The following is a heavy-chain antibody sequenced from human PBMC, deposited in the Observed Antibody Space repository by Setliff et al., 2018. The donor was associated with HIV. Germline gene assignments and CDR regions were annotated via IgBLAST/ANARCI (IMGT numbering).Heavy chain of an antibody. Sequence: SETLSLTCAVYGDFNEFFWTWSRQSPGKGLEWIADINHRGSANHHPSLQSRVTISVDTSKNQFSLKLTSVTAADTAVYYCARYLEYDYGSNPRAFDIWGQGTMVTVSS. J-gene: IGHJ3*02. CDR3: ARYLEYDYGSNPRAFDI. D-gene: IGHD4-17*01. V-gene: IGHV4-34*01. CDR2: INHRGSA. CDR1: GDFNEFF.